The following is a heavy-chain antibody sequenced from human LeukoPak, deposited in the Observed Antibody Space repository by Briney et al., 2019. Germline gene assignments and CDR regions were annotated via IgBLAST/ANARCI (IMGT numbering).Heavy chain of an antibody. V-gene: IGHV4-59*08. Sequence: SETLPLTCTVSGGSISSYYWSWIRQPPGKGLEWIGYIYYSGSTNYNPSLKSRVTISVDTSKNQFSLKLSSVTAADTAVYYCARRQAFYTYNWFDPWGQGTLVTVSS. D-gene: IGHD2-2*02. CDR2: IYYSGST. CDR3: ARRQAFYTYNWFDP. J-gene: IGHJ5*02. CDR1: GGSISSYY.